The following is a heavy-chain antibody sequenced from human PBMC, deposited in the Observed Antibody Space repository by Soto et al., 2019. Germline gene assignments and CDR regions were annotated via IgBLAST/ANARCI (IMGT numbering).Heavy chain of an antibody. CDR3: ARDRFLFFYYDRSGSAVY. CDR2: IWYDGSNK. V-gene: IGHV3-33*01. Sequence: PGGSVRLSCAASGFTFSSYGMHWVRQAPGKGLEWVAVIWYDGSNKYYADSVKGRFTISRDNSKNTLYLQMNSLRAEDTAVYYCARDRFLFFYYDRSGSAVYWCPGPLVTV. D-gene: IGHD3-22*01. CDR1: GFTFSSYG. J-gene: IGHJ4*02.